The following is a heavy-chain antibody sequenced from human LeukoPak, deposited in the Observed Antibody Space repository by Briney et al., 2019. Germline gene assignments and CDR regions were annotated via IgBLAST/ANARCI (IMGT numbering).Heavy chain of an antibody. V-gene: IGHV5-51*01. Sequence: GESLKISFKGSGYSFTSYWIGWVRQMPGKGLEWMGIIYPGDSDTRYSPSFQGQVTISADKSISTAYLQWSSLKASDTAMYYCATSANYYDSRGYHYFDYWGQGTLVTVSS. CDR3: ATSANYYDSRGYHYFDY. D-gene: IGHD3-22*01. J-gene: IGHJ4*02. CDR1: GYSFTSYW. CDR2: IYPGDSDT.